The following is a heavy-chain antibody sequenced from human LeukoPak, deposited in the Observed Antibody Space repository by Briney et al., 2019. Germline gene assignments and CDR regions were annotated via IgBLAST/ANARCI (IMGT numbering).Heavy chain of an antibody. V-gene: IGHV3-48*01. CDR3: ARDELRYFDWSFYGMDV. CDR1: GFTFSSYS. Sequence: GGSLRLSCAASGFTFSSYSMNWVRQAPGKGLEWVSYISSSSSTIYYADSVKGRFTISRDNAKNSLYLQINSLRAEDTAVYYCARDELRYFDWSFYGMDVWGQGTTVTVSS. J-gene: IGHJ6*02. D-gene: IGHD3-9*01. CDR2: ISSSSSTI.